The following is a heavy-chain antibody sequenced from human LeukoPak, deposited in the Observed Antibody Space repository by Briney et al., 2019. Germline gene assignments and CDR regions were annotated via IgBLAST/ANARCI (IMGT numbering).Heavy chain of an antibody. CDR2: VKPNSGGT. CDR1: GYTFTDYY. CDR3: ARVGYSSAWSNFDY. Sequence: ASVKVSCKASGYTFTDYYIHWVRQAPGEGLEWMGWVKPNSGGTNYAQKVQGGVTVTRDTSISTAYMELSRLTSDDTAVYYCARVGYSSAWSNFDYWGQGTLVTVSS. V-gene: IGHV1-2*02. D-gene: IGHD6-19*01. J-gene: IGHJ4*02.